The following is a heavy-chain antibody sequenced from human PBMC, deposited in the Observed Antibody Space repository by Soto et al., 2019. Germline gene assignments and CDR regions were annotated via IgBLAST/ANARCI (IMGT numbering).Heavy chain of an antibody. CDR2: IYPGDSRT. V-gene: IGHV5-51*03. J-gene: IGHJ3*02. CDR3: ARDLDYGGTPKPFDR. D-gene: IGHD4-17*01. CDR1: GYSFTTYW. Sequence: EVQLVQSGAEVKKPGESLKISCKGSGYSFTTYWIAWVRQMPGKGLEWMGIIYPGDSRTTYSPSFQGQVIISADKSISTASRQGGSLKASDTAMYYCARDLDYGGTPKPFDRWGKGTMFTVSS.